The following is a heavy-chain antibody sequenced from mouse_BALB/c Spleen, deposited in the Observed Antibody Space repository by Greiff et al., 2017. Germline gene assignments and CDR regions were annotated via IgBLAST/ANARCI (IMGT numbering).Heavy chain of an antibody. CDR1: GFTFSNYW. D-gene: IGHD3-1*01. CDR3: TRDGYAMDY. V-gene: IGHV6-6*02. J-gene: IGHJ4*01. Sequence: EVKLMESGGGLVQPGGSMKLSCVASGFTFSNYWMNWVRQSPEKGLEWVAEIRLKSNNYATHYAESVKGRFTISRDDSKSSVYLQMNNLRAEDTGIYYCTRDGYAMDYWGQGTSVTVSS. CDR2: IRLKSNNYAT.